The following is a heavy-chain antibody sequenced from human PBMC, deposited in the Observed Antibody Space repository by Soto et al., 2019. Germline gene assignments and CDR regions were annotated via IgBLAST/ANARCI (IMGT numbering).Heavy chain of an antibody. CDR3: ARHRAYSSSSIPMDV. J-gene: IGHJ6*03. V-gene: IGHV4-59*08. CDR2: IYYSGST. Sequence: SETLSLTCTVSGGSISSYYWSWIRQPPGNGLEWIGYIYYSGSTKYNPSLKSRVTISVDTSKNQFSLKLSSVTAADTAMYYCARHRAYSSSSIPMDVWGKGTTVTVSS. CDR1: GGSISSYY. D-gene: IGHD6-13*01.